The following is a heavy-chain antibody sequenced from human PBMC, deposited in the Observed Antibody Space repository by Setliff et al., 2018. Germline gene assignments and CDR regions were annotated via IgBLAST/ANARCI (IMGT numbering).Heavy chain of an antibody. V-gene: IGHV4-4*08. CDR3: ARKGISALSGAFDM. Sequence: PSETLSLTCTVSGGSISSYYWSWIRQPPGKGLEWIGYIYTSGSTNYNPSLKSRVTMSVDTSKNQFSLKLSSVTAADTAVYYCARKGISALSGAFDMWGQGILVTVSS. CDR2: IYTSGST. D-gene: IGHD2-15*01. J-gene: IGHJ4*02. CDR1: GGSISSYY.